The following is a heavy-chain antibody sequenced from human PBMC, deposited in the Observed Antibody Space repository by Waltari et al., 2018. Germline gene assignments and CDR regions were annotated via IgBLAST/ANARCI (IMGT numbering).Heavy chain of an antibody. CDR1: GDSISSTSFF. Sequence: QLQLQESGPGLVKPSETLSLTCTVSGDSISSTSFFWGWIRQPPGKGLEWIGSISYSGSTFYNPSLKSRVTISLDTPKNRFSLKLSSVTAADTAVYYCARDQRTSGFLIPDAFDIWGQGTMVTVSS. CDR3: ARDQRTSGFLIPDAFDI. CDR2: ISYSGST. V-gene: IGHV4-39*07. J-gene: IGHJ3*02. D-gene: IGHD6-19*01.